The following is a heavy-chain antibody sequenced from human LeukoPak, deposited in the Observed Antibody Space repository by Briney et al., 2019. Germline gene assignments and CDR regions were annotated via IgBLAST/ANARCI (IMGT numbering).Heavy chain of an antibody. CDR3: ARDNCGGDCLNYYYYGMDV. CDR2: INPNSGGT. D-gene: IGHD2-21*02. Sequence: ASVEVSCKASGYTFTSYYMHWVRQAPGQGLEWMGWINPNSGGTNYAQKFQGWVTMTRDTSISTAYMELSRLRSDDTAVYYCARDNCGGDCLNYYYYGMDVWGLGTTVTVSS. J-gene: IGHJ6*02. V-gene: IGHV1-2*04. CDR1: GYTFTSYY.